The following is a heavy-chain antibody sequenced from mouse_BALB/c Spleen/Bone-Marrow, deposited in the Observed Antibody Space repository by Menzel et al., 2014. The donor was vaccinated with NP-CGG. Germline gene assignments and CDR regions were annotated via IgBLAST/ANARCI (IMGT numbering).Heavy chain of an antibody. CDR3: AKLGRSYYYFDV. CDR2: IWGGGST. D-gene: IGHD1-1*01. V-gene: IGHV2-6-5*01. CDR1: GFSLTDYG. J-gene: IGHJ1*01. Sequence: AQVVESGPGLVAPSQSLSITCTVSGFSLTDYGVRWIRQPPGKGLEWLGVIWGGGSTYYNSALKSRLIISKDYSRRLVFLKMNSLQDVDSVLYCCAKLGRSYYYFDVWGAGTTVTVSS.